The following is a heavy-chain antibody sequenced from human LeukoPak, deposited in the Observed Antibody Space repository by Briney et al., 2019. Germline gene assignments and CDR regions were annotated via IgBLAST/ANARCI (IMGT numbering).Heavy chain of an antibody. CDR1: EYTFSDFC. J-gene: IGHJ3*02. CDR2: INPYSGGT. CDR3: ARGGYVLRDFDWPGPEAFDI. Sequence: ASVKVSCKASEYTFSDFCIHWVRQAPGQGLEWVGWINPYSGGTNSAQNFQGRVTMSRDMSINTAYMELTSLKSDDTAVYYCARGGYVLRDFDWPGPEAFDIWGQGTMVTVSS. D-gene: IGHD3-9*01. V-gene: IGHV1-2*02.